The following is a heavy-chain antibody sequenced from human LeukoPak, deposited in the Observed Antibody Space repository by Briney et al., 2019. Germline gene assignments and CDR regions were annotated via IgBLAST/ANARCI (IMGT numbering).Heavy chain of an antibody. CDR3: ARVGRFGYSGYDGNYYFDY. V-gene: IGHV4-31*03. J-gene: IGHJ4*02. CDR1: GGSISSGGYY. CDR2: IYYSGST. D-gene: IGHD5-12*01. Sequence: PSETLSLTCTVSGGSISSGGYYWSWIRQHPGKGLEWIGYIYYSGSTYYNPSLKSRVTISVDTSKNQFSLKLSSVTAADTAVYYCARVGRFGYSGYDGNYYFDYWGQGTLVTVSS.